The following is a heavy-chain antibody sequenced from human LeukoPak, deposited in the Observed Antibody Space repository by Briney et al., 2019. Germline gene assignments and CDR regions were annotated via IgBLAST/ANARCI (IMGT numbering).Heavy chain of an antibody. CDR1: GGSIGSYSYY. J-gene: IGHJ4*02. V-gene: IGHV4-39*01. CDR3: ASEVQLYDY. D-gene: IGHD2/OR15-2a*01. Sequence: PSEPLPLTCTVSGGSIGSYSYYWAWIRQPPGKGLEWIGSIQYSGNTYHNPSLRSRVTISVDTSKNQFSLKMSSATAADTAVYYCASEVQLYDYWGQGTLVTVSS. CDR2: IQYSGNT.